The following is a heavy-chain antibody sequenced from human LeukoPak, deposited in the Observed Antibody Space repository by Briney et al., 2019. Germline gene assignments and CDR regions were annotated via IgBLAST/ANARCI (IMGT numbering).Heavy chain of an antibody. V-gene: IGHV3-33*01. CDR1: GFSFSSYG. J-gene: IGHJ4*02. CDR2: IWYDGSNK. Sequence: GRSLRLSCAASGFSFSSYGMHWVRQAPGKGLEWMAVIWYDGSNKYYADSVKGRFTISRDNSKNTLYLQMSSLRAEDTAVYYCARDRIAAAGGIDYWGQGTLVTVSS. D-gene: IGHD6-13*01. CDR3: ARDRIAAAGGIDY.